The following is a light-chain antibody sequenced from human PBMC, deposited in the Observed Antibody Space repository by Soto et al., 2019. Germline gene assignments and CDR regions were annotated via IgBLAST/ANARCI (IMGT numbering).Light chain of an antibody. CDR3: QHYDSYPYT. V-gene: IGKV1-5*01. CDR2: HAS. J-gene: IGKJ2*01. Sequence: DIQMTQSPSTLSASVGDRVTITCRASQSISPWLAWYQQKPGRAPKLLIFHASILEGGVPSRFSGSASGTEFTLTISSLQPDDFATYYCQHYDSYPYTFGQGTKVDI. CDR1: QSISPW.